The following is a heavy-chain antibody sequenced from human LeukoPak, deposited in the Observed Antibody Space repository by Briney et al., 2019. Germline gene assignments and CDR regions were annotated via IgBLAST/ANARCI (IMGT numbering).Heavy chain of an antibody. Sequence: PSQTLSLTCTVSGGSISSGSYYWSWIRQPAGKGLEWIGRIYSSGSTNYNPSLKSRVTISLDTSKNQFSLKLSSVTAADTAVYYCARGYYGSGSYYHDYWGQGTLVTVSS. V-gene: IGHV4-61*02. CDR2: IYSSGST. CDR1: GGSISSGSYY. D-gene: IGHD3-10*01. CDR3: ARGYYGSGSYYHDY. J-gene: IGHJ4*02.